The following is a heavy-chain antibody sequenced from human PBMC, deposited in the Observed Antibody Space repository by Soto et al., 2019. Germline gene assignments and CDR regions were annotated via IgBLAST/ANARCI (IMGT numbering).Heavy chain of an antibody. J-gene: IGHJ4*02. CDR2: IYWDDDK. CDR3: AHRVGLQGNWNGGYFDF. Sequence: QVTLEESGPTRVKPTQTLTLTCTFSGFSLATSGVGVGWVRQPPGKALERLALIYWDDDKRYSPSLRSRLTVNKXXSXNXXVLTMTNMDPVDTATYYCAHRVGLQGNWNGGYFDFWGQGALVTVYS. D-gene: IGHD1-1*01. V-gene: IGHV2-5*02. CDR1: GFSLATSGVG.